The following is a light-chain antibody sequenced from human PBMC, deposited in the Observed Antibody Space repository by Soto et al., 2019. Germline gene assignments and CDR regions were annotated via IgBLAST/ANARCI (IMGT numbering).Light chain of an antibody. J-gene: IGKJ1*01. CDR1: QSVNSY. CDR2: GAS. Sequence: EIVMTQSPATLSMSPGERATLSCRASQSVNSYLAWYQQQPGQAPRLLIYGASTRATGIPARFSGSGSGTEFTLTISSLQSEDFAVYYCQQYTNWPSWTFGQGTKVEIK. CDR3: QQYTNWPSWT. V-gene: IGKV3-15*01.